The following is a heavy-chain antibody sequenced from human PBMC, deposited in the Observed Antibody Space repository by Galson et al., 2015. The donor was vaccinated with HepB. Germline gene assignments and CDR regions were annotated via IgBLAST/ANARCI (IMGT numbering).Heavy chain of an antibody. Sequence: SLRLSCTASGFTFSGYWMTWVRQAPGKGLEWVANIKEDGSEKYYVDSVKGRFTISRDNAKKSLYLQMNSLRAEDTAVYYCARRGDRHDYWGQGTLVTVSS. CDR3: ARRGDRHDY. CDR2: IKEDGSEK. CDR1: GFTFSGYW. V-gene: IGHV3-7*01. J-gene: IGHJ4*02. D-gene: IGHD3-16*01.